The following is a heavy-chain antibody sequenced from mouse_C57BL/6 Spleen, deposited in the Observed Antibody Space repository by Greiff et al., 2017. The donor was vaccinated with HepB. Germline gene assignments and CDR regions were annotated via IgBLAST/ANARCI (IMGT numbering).Heavy chain of an antibody. V-gene: IGHV5-9*01. J-gene: IGHJ3*01. CDR3: ARRTRGFAY. CDR2: ISGGGGNT. Sequence: EVKLMESGGGLVKPGGSLKLSCAASGFAFSSYTMSWVRQTPEKRLGWVATISGGGGNTYYPDSVKGRFTISRDNAKNTLYLQMSSLRSEDTYLYYCARRTRGFAYWGQGTLVTDSA. CDR1: GFAFSSYT.